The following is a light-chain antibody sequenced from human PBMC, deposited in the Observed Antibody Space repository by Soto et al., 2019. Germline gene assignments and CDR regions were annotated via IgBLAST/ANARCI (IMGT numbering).Light chain of an antibody. J-gene: IGLJ3*02. CDR3: CSYAGSYSWV. V-gene: IGLV2-11*01. Sequence: QSVLTQPRSMSGSPGQSVTISCTGTSSDVGAYNYVSWYQHHPGKAPKVMIYDVSERPSGVPDRFSGSKSDNKASLTISGLQAEDEADYYCCSYAGSYSWVFGGGTQLTVL. CDR2: DVS. CDR1: SSDVGAYNY.